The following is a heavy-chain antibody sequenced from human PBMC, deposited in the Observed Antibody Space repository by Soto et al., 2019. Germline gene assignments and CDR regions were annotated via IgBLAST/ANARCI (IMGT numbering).Heavy chain of an antibody. Sequence: GESLKISCKGSGYSFTSYWIGWVRQMPGKGLEWMGIIYPGDSDTRYSPSFQGQVTISADKSISTAYLQWSSLKASDTAMYYCARRSILVATTWYFDLWGRGTLVTVSS. CDR1: GYSFTSYW. V-gene: IGHV5-51*01. CDR2: IYPGDSDT. D-gene: IGHD5-12*01. J-gene: IGHJ2*01. CDR3: ARRSILVATTWYFDL.